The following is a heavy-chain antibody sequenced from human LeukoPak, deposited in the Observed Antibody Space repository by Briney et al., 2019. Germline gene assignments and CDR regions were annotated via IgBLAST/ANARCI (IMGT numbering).Heavy chain of an antibody. CDR1: GFTFSSYA. CDR3: ARVPESSGHSDD. CDR2: IGGSGGTI. V-gene: IGHV3-48*03. J-gene: IGHJ4*02. D-gene: IGHD3-22*01. Sequence: GGSLPLPHAASGFTFSSYAMHWVRQAPGKGLEWVSYIGGSGGTIYYADSVKGRFTISRDNAKNSLYLQMNSLRAEDTAVYYCARVPESSGHSDDWGRRTGVSVSS.